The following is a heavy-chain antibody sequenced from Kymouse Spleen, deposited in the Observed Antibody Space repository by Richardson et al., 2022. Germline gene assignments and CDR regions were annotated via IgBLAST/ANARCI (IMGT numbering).Heavy chain of an antibody. Sequence: QVQLVESGGGVVQPGRSLRLSCAASGFTFSSYGMHWVRQAPGKGLEWVAVISYDGSNKYYADSVKGRFTISRDNSKNTLYLQMNSLRAEDTAVYYCAKGRIAVAAHYYYYGMDVWGQGTTVTVSS. J-gene: IGHJ6*02. V-gene: IGHV3-30*18. CDR1: GFTFSSYG. D-gene: IGHD6-19*01. CDR2: ISYDGSNK. CDR3: AKGRIAVAAHYYYYGMDV.